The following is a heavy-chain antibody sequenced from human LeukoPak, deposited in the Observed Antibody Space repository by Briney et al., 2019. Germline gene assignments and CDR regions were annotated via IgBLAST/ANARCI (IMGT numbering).Heavy chain of an antibody. D-gene: IGHD4-17*01. CDR1: GGSISSHY. J-gene: IGHJ3*02. CDR3: AREPTTVTKGFDI. Sequence: SETLSLTCTVSGGSISSHYWTWIRQSQGKGLEWIGYISYSGSTNYNPSLKSRVTLSVDTSKNQFSLKLSSVTAADTAVYFCAREPTTVTKGFDIWGQGTTVTVSA. V-gene: IGHV4-59*11. CDR2: ISYSGST.